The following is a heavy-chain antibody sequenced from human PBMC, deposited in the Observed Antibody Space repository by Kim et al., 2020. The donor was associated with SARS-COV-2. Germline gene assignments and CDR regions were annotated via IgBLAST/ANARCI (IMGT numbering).Heavy chain of an antibody. V-gene: IGHV3-23*01. J-gene: IGHJ1*01. Sequence: GVSLRLSCAASGFTFSSYAMSWVRQAPGKGLEWVSAISGSGGSTYYADSVKGRFTISRDNSKNTLYLQMNSLRAEDTAVYYCAKDPFISYDSSSYPAEYFQHWGQGTLVTVSS. CDR1: GFTFSSYA. CDR3: AKDPFISYDSSSYPAEYFQH. CDR2: ISGSGGST. D-gene: IGHD3-22*01.